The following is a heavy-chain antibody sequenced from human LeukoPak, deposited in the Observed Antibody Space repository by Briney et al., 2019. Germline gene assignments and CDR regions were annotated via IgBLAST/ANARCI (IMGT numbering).Heavy chain of an antibody. CDR3: AKDRPSGSYYYY. CDR1: GFTFSSYG. V-gene: IGHV3-23*01. D-gene: IGHD1-26*01. J-gene: IGHJ4*02. Sequence: GGSLRLSCAASGFTFSSYGMNWVHQAPGKGLEWVSAISGSGDSTYCADSVKGRFTISRDNSKNTLYLQMNSLRAEDTAVYYCAKDRPSGSYYYYWGQGTLVTVSS. CDR2: ISGSGDST.